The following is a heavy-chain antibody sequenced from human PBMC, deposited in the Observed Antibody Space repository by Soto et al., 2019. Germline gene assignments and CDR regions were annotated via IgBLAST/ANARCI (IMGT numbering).Heavy chain of an antibody. J-gene: IGHJ5*02. V-gene: IGHV1-2*02. Sequence: GASVKVSCKASGYTFTGYYMHWVRQAPGQGLEWMGWTNPNSGGTNYAQKFQGRVTMTRDTSISTAYMELSRLRSDDTAVYYCAREGYCSSTSCYVNWFDPWGQGTLVTVSS. CDR3: AREGYCSSTSCYVNWFDP. CDR1: GYTFTGYY. CDR2: TNPNSGGT. D-gene: IGHD2-2*01.